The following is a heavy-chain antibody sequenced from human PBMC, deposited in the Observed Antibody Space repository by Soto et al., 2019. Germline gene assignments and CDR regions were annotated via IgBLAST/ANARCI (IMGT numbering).Heavy chain of an antibody. J-gene: IGHJ6*02. Sequence: ASVKVSCKASGYTFTSYGISWVRQAPGQGLEWMGWISAYNGNTNYAQKLQGRVTMTTDTSTSAAYMELRSLRSDDTAVYYCARGGYCTNGVCFRGYSYNGMYAWAQGTTVTVS. CDR1: GYTFTSYG. D-gene: IGHD2-8*01. V-gene: IGHV1-18*01. CDR3: ARGGYCTNGVCFRGYSYNGMYA. CDR2: ISAYNGNT.